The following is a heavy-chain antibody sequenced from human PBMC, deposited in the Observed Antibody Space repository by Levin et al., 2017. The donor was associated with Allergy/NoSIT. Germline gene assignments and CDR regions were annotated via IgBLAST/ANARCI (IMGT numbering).Heavy chain of an antibody. V-gene: IGHV5-51*01. Sequence: GGSLRLSCKGSGYSFTSYWIGWVRQMPGKGLEWMGIIYPGDSDTRYSPSFQGQVTISADKSISTAYLQWSSLKASDTAMYYCARRLYSSGWYFAFDNWGQGTMVTVSS. CDR3: ARRLYSSGWYFAFDN. D-gene: IGHD6-19*01. CDR1: GYSFTSYW. CDR2: IYPGDSDT. J-gene: IGHJ3*02.